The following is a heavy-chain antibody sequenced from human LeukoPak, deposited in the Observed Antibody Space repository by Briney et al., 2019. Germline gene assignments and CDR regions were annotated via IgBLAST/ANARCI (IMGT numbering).Heavy chain of an antibody. CDR2: ITGTGRNT. CDR1: GFTFSSYW. V-gene: IGHV3-64D*06. Sequence: GGSLRLSCVGSGFTFSSYWMHWVRQAPGRGLEYVSAITGTGRNTYYADSVKGRFTISRDNSKNTLYLQMSSLRAEDTAVYYCVKDGTNSSSWYYYFGYWGQGTLVTVSS. J-gene: IGHJ4*02. D-gene: IGHD6-13*01. CDR3: VKDGTNSSSWYYYFGY.